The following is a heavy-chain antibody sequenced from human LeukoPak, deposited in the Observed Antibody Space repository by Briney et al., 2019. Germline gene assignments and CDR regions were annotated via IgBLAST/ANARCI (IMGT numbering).Heavy chain of an antibody. D-gene: IGHD6-19*01. V-gene: IGHV3-33*06. CDR1: GFTFSSYG. Sequence: GRSLRLSCAASGFTFSSYGMHWVRQAPGKGLEWVAVIWYDGSNKYYADSVKGRFTISRDNSKHTLYLQMNSLRAEDTAVYYCAKAGAVTYMDVWGQGTMVTVSS. J-gene: IGHJ3*01. CDR2: IWYDGSNK. CDR3: AKAGAVTYMDV.